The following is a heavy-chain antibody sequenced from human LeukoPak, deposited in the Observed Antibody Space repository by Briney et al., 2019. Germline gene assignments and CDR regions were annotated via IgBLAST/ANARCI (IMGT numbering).Heavy chain of an antibody. D-gene: IGHD2/OR15-2a*01. CDR3: ARLLSVFRVDY. J-gene: IGHJ4*02. Sequence: ASVKVSCKASGYTFTGYYMHWVRQAPGQGLEWMGRINPNSGGTNYAQKFQGRVPMTRDTSISTAYMELSRLRSDDTAVYYCARLLSVFRVDYWGQGTLVTVSS. CDR2: INPNSGGT. CDR1: GYTFTGYY. V-gene: IGHV1-2*06.